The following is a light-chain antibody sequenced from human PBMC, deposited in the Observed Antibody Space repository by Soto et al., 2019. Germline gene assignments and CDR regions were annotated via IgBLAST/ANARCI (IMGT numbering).Light chain of an antibody. Sequence: DIQMTQSPSTLSASVQDRVTITCRASQNINTRLAWYQQKPGKAPKLLIYGASSLEGAVPSRFSGSGAGTEFTLTITNLQPDDFANYYCQQYNTYSMTFGQGTRVDIK. CDR1: QNINTR. CDR3: QQYNTYSMT. CDR2: GAS. V-gene: IGKV1-5*01. J-gene: IGKJ1*01.